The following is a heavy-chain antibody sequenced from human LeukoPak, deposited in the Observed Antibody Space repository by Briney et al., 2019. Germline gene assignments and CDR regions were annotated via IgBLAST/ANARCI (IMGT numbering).Heavy chain of an antibody. J-gene: IGHJ4*02. V-gene: IGHV4-34*01. Sequence: PSETLSLTCAVYGGSFSGYYWSWIRQPPGKGLEWIGEINHSGSTNYNPSLKSRVTISVDTSKNQFSLKLSSVTAADTAVYYCARSFPYFDYWGQGTLVTVSS. CDR2: INHSGST. CDR3: ARSFPYFDY. D-gene: IGHD2-21*01. CDR1: GGSFSGYY.